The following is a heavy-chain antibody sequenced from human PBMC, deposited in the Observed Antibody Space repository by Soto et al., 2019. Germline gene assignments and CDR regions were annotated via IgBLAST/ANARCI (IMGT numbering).Heavy chain of an antibody. CDR3: ARATGIAVAGPVFDY. D-gene: IGHD6-19*01. CDR1: GGTFSSYT. Sequence: QVQLVQSGAEVKKPGSSVKVSCKASGGTFSSYTISWVRQAPGQGLEWMGRIIPILGIANHAQKFQGRVTITADKSTSTAYMELSSLRSEDTAVYYCARATGIAVAGPVFDYWGQGTLVTVSS. J-gene: IGHJ4*02. V-gene: IGHV1-69*02. CDR2: IIPILGIA.